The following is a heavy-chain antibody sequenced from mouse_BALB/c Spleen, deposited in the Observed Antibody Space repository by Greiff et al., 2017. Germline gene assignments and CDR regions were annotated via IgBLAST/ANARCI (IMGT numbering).Heavy chain of an antibody. Sequence: EVQLVESGGGLVQPGGSRKLSCAASGFTFSSYTMSWVRQTPEKRLEWVAYISNGGGSTDYPDTVKGRGTSARDNAKNTLDRQRSRRKAEDTAREDGARRDYDYYAMDYWGQGTSVTVSS. CDR3: ARRDYDYYAMDY. CDR2: ISNGGGST. J-gene: IGHJ4*01. CDR1: GFTFSSYT. V-gene: IGHV5-12-2*01. D-gene: IGHD1-1*01.